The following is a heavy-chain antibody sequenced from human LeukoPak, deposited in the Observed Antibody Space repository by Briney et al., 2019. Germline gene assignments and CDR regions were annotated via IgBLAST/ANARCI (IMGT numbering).Heavy chain of an antibody. Sequence: GESLKIPCKGSGYSFTDYRIGWVRPMPGKGLEWMGIIYPGDSDTRYSPSFQGQVTISADKSISTAYLQWSSLKASDTAMYYCAIRYSGSYNDYWGQGTLVTVSS. J-gene: IGHJ4*02. CDR1: GYSFTDYR. V-gene: IGHV5-51*01. D-gene: IGHD1-26*01. CDR3: AIRYSGSYNDY. CDR2: IYPGDSDT.